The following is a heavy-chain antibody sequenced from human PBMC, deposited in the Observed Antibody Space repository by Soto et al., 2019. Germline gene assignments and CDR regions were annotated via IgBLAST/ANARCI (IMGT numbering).Heavy chain of an antibody. CDR2: IYYSGST. CDR1: GGSVSSGSYY. V-gene: IGHV4-61*01. D-gene: IGHD3-22*01. CDR3: ARASMIVVVDHFDY. Sequence: SETLSLTCTVSGGSVSSGSYYWSWIRQPPGKGLEWIGYIYYSGSTNYNPSLKSRVTISVDTSKNQFSLKLSSVTAADTAVYYCARASMIVVVDHFDYWGQGTLVTVSS. J-gene: IGHJ4*02.